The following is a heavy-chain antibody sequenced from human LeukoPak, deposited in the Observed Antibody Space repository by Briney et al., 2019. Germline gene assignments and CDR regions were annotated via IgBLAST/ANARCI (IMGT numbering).Heavy chain of an antibody. D-gene: IGHD3-3*01. Sequence: NTSETLSLTCTISGGSIGSYYWTWIRQPPGKGLEWIGYIDYSGSTNYNPSFKSRVTMSVDTSKNQFSLKLSSVTAADTAVYFCARVRFLEYLSSYYFDYWGQGTLVTVSS. CDR2: IDYSGST. V-gene: IGHV4-59*08. CDR1: GGSIGSYY. J-gene: IGHJ4*02. CDR3: ARVRFLEYLSSYYFDY.